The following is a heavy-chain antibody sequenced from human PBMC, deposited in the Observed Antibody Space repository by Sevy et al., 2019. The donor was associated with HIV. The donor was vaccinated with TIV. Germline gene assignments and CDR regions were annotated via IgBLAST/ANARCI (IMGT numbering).Heavy chain of an antibody. CDR3: ARDQGAVVIVAATLFEY. Sequence: GGSLRLSCAASGFTFSSYGMHWVRQAPGKGLEWVAVISYDGSNKYYAHSVKGRFTISRGNSKNTLYLEMNSLRTEDTAVYYCARDQGAVVIVAATLFEYWGQGTLVTVSS. V-gene: IGHV3-30*12. CDR2: ISYDGSNK. CDR1: GFTFSSYG. J-gene: IGHJ4*02. D-gene: IGHD2-15*01.